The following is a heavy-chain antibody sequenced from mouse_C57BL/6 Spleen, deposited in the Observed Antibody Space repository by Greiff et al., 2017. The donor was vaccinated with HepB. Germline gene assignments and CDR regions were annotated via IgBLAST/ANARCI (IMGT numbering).Heavy chain of an antibody. CDR3: ARGRLRQGYFDV. J-gene: IGHJ1*03. V-gene: IGHV1-69*01. CDR2: IDPSDSYT. D-gene: IGHD2-4*01. CDR1: GYTFTSYW. Sequence: VQLQQSGAELVMPGASVKLSCKASGYTFTSYWMHWVKQRPGQGLEWIGEIDPSDSYTNYNQKFKGKSTLTVDKSSSTAYMQLSSLTSEDSAVYYCARGRLRQGYFDVWGTGTTVTVSS.